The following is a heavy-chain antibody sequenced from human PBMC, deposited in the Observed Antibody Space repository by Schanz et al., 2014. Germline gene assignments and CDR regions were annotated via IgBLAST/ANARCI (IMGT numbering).Heavy chain of an antibody. V-gene: IGHV3-7*02. J-gene: IGHJ4*02. CDR1: GFTFTTYA. Sequence: DVQLLESGGGLVQPGGSLRLSCAASGFTFTTYAMSWVRQAPGKGPEWVANIKHDGSVKDYVDSVEGRFTISRDNAKRSLFLQMNSLRVEDTAVYFCVSQTGSPNYWGQGTLVTVSS. D-gene: IGHD6-13*01. CDR2: IKHDGSVK. CDR3: VSQTGSPNY.